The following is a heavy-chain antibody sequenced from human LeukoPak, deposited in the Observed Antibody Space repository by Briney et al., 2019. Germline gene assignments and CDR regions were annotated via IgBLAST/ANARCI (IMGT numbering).Heavy chain of an antibody. Sequence: GGSLRLSCAASRFTFSSYAMSWVRQAPGKGLEWVSAISGSGGSTYYADSVKGRFTISRDNSKNTLYLQMNSLRAEDTAVYYCAKDLRGRDFWGGSGGQGTLVTVPS. V-gene: IGHV3-23*01. J-gene: IGHJ4*02. CDR2: ISGSGGST. D-gene: IGHD3-3*01. CDR3: AKDLRGRDFWGGS. CDR1: RFTFSSYA.